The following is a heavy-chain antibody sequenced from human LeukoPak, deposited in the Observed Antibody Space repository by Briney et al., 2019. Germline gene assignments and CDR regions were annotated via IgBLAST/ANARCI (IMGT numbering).Heavy chain of an antibody. V-gene: IGHV1-8*01. D-gene: IGHD2/OR15-2a*01. CDR1: GYTFTSHD. CDR2: MNSNSGNT. CDR3: ARASSTYNWFDP. J-gene: IGHJ5*02. Sequence: ASVKVSCKASGYTFTSHDINWVRQAPGQGLEWMGWMNSNSGNTGYAQKFQGRVTMTRNTSISTAYMELSSLRSEDTAVYYCARASSTYNWFDPWGQGTLVTVSS.